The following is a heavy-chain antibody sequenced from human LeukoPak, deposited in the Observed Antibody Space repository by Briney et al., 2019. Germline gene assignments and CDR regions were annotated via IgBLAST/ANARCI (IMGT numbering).Heavy chain of an antibody. CDR1: GFTFSSYA. V-gene: IGHV3-23*01. CDR2: ISGSGGST. CDR3: AKTLVVIAIGYFDY. Sequence: GGSLRLSCAASGFTFSSYAMSWVRQAPGKGLEWGSAISGSGGSTYYADSVKGRLTIYRDNSKNTLYLQMNSLRAEDTAVYYCAKTLVVIAIGYFDYWGQGTLVTVSS. D-gene: IGHD2-21*01. J-gene: IGHJ4*02.